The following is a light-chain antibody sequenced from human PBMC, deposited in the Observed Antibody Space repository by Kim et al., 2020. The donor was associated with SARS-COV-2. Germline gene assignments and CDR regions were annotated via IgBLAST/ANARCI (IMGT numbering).Light chain of an antibody. J-gene: IGKJ4*01. CDR1: QGISSA. CDR3: QQFNSYPT. Sequence: AIQLTQSPSSLSASVGDRVTITCRASQGISSALAWYQQKPEKAPKLLIYDASSLESGVPSRFSGSGSGTDFTLTISSLQPEDFANYYCQQFNSYPTFGEGTKVDIK. V-gene: IGKV1-13*02. CDR2: DAS.